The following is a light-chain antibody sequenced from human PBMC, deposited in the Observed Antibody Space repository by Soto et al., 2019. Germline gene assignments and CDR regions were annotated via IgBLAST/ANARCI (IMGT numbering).Light chain of an antibody. Sequence: QSVLTQPASVSGSPGQSITISCTGSSSDFGSYNLVSWYQQHPGKVPKLIIYEATKRPSGISNRFSGSKSGYMASLTISGLQAEDGDDYYCFSYAGSRTWVFGGGTKLTVL. V-gene: IGLV2-23*01. CDR2: EAT. J-gene: IGLJ3*02. CDR3: FSYAGSRTWV. CDR1: SSDFGSYNL.